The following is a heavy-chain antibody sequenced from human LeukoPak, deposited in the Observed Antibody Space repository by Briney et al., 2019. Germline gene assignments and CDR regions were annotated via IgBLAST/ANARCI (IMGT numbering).Heavy chain of an antibody. J-gene: IGHJ6*03. CDR2: INPSGGST. D-gene: IGHD3-3*01. V-gene: IGHV1-46*01. CDR1: GYTFTSYY. CDR3: ARDDRKTVRFLEWLQPYYYYYMDV. Sequence: ASVTVSCKASGYTFTSYYMHWVRQAPAQGLEWMGIINPSGGSTSYAQKFQGRVTMTRDMSTSTVYMELSSLRSEDTAVYYCARDDRKTVRFLEWLQPYYYYYMDVWGKGTTVTVSS.